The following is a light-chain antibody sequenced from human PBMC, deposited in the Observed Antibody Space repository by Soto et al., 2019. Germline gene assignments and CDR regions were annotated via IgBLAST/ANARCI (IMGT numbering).Light chain of an antibody. J-gene: IGKJ1*01. CDR3: QQYNNWPPWT. CDR2: GAS. CDR1: QSVSSN. Sequence: EIVMTQSPATLSVSPGERATLSCRASQSVSSNLAWYQQKPCQAPRLLIYGASTRATGIPARFSGSGSGTEFTLTISSLQSEDFAVYYCQQYNNWPPWTFGQGTKWEIK. V-gene: IGKV3-15*01.